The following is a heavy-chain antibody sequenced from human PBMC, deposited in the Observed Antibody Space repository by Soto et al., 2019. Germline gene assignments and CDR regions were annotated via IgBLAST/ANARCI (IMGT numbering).Heavy chain of an antibody. J-gene: IGHJ4*02. CDR3: ARELGGTAMVRDEYYFEY. Sequence: VSGGAVSSEKKYWSWIRQPPGNGLQWIGYIYYSGSSYYNPSLKSRVTMSVDTSKNQFPLKLSSVNAADTAVYYCARELGGTAMVRDEYYFEYWGQGTLVTVSS. CDR1: GGAVSSEKKY. V-gene: IGHV4-30-4*01. CDR2: IYYSGSS. D-gene: IGHD5-18*01.